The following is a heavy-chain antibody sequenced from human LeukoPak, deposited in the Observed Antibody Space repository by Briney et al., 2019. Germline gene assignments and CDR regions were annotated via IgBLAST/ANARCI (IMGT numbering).Heavy chain of an antibody. D-gene: IGHD3-10*01. V-gene: IGHV4-39*07. CDR1: GGSISSSSYY. CDR3: ARAPPMVRGAMGVDV. J-gene: IGHJ6*04. CDR2: IYYSGST. Sequence: PSETLSLTCTVSGGSISSSSYYWGWIRQSPGKGLEWIGSIYYSGSTSYNPSLKSRVTILVDTSKNQFSLKLSSVTAADTAVYYCARAPPMVRGAMGVDVWGKGTTVTVSS.